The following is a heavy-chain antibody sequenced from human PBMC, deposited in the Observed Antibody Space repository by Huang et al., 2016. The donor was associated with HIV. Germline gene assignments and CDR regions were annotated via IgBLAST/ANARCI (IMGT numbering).Heavy chain of an antibody. J-gene: IGHJ4*02. CDR1: GYTFPDSN. Sequence: QVQLVQSGAEVKNPGASVRVSCKASGYTFPDSNIHWVRQAPGQGLGWMGWINPKRGGTIYAQRVQGRVTMTRDTTISTVHMDLRRIQSDDTAVYFCARDWSFGSSTSPADWGQGTLVTVSS. V-gene: IGHV1-2*02. D-gene: IGHD6-6*01. CDR3: ARDWSFGSSTSPAD. CDR2: INPKRGGT.